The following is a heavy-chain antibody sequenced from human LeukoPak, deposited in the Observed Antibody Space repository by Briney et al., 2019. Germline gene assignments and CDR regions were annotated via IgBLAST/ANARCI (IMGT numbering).Heavy chain of an antibody. D-gene: IGHD6-13*01. CDR2: ISWNSGGI. CDR1: GFTFDDYA. J-gene: IGHJ3*02. CDR3: AKDILGIAAAGISGAFDI. Sequence: GRSLRLSCAASGFTFDDYAMHWVRHAPGKGLEWVSGISWNSGGIGYADSVKGRFTISRDNAKNSLYLQMNSLRAEDTALYYCAKDILGIAAAGISGAFDIWGQGTMVTVSS. V-gene: IGHV3-9*01.